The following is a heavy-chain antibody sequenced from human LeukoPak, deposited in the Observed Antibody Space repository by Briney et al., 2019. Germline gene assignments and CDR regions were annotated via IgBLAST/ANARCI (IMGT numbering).Heavy chain of an antibody. D-gene: IGHD3-3*01. CDR2: IYYSGST. CDR1: GGSISSSSYY. V-gene: IGHV4-39*07. J-gene: IGHJ3*02. CDR3: ARDRDYDHAFDI. Sequence: PSETLSLTCTVSGGSISSSSYYWGWIRQPPGKGLEWIGSIYYSGSTYYNPSLKSRVTISVDTSKNQFSLKLSSVTAADTAVYYCARDRDYDHAFDIWGQGTMVTVSS.